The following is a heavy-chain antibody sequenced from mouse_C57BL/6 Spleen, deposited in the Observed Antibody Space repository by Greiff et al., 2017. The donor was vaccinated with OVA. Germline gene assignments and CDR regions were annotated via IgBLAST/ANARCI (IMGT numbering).Heavy chain of an antibody. CDR3: ARDGNNYFDY. V-gene: IGHV1-54*01. CDR2: INPGSGGT. J-gene: IGHJ2*01. D-gene: IGHD2-1*01. Sequence: QVQLKQSGAELVRPGTSVKVSCKASGYAFTNYLIEWVKQRPGQGLEWIGVINPGSGGTNYNEKFKGKATLTADKSSSTAYMQLSSLTSEDSAVYFCARDGNNYFDYWGQGTTLTVSS. CDR1: GYAFTNYL.